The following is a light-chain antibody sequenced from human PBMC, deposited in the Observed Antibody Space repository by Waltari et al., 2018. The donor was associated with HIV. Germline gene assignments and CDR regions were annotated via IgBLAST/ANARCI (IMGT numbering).Light chain of an antibody. CDR3: QSYDSSLSIV. J-gene: IGLJ1*01. Sequence: QSLLTQPPSVSGAPGQRVTISCTGSSSNMGAGYHVHWYQQLPGTAPKLLIYGNGKRPAGVPDRFSGSKSGTSASLAITGLQAEDEADYYCQSYDSSLSIVFGTGTKVTVL. V-gene: IGLV1-40*01. CDR2: GNG. CDR1: SSNMGAGYH.